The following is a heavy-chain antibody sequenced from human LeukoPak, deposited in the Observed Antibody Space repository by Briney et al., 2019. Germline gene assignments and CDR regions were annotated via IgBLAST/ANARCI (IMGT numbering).Heavy chain of an antibody. D-gene: IGHD3-10*01. CDR1: GGSISSYY. Sequence: PSETLSLTCTVSGGSISSYYWSWIRQPAGKGLEWIGRIYTSGSTNYNPSLKSRVTMSVDTSKNQFSLKLSSVTAADTAVYYCARNTVRGVISYNYYYGMDVWGQGTTVTVSS. J-gene: IGHJ6*02. CDR3: ARNTVRGVISYNYYYGMDV. CDR2: IYTSGST. V-gene: IGHV4-4*07.